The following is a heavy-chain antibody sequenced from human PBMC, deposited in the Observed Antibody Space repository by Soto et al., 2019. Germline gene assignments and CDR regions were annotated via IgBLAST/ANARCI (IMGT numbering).Heavy chain of an antibody. CDR2: AYHNGLT. D-gene: IGHD6-19*01. CDR3: ARDAAVPGESDRFDY. Sequence: SETLSLTCAVSGDSVTSNVWWRWVRQPPGKGLEWIGEAYHNGLTDYSPSLKSRVTMSVDTSKNEFSLKLTSLTAADTAIYYCARDAAVPGESDRFDYWGQGTLVTVSS. J-gene: IGHJ4*02. CDR1: GDSVTSNVW. V-gene: IGHV4-4*02.